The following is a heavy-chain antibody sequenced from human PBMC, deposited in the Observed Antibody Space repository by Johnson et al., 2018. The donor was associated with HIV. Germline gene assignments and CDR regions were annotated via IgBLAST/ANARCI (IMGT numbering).Heavy chain of an antibody. J-gene: IGHJ3*02. Sequence: QVHLVESGGGVVQPGRSLRLSCAPSGFTFSNYGMHWVRQAPGKGLEWVAVIWFDGNNKHYSDSVKGRFTISRDNSNNILYLQMNSLRVEDTAVYYCAKVAVATAAGGVALDIWGPGTMVTVS. CDR1: GFTFSNYG. D-gene: IGHD6-13*01. CDR2: IWFDGNNK. V-gene: IGHV3-33*06. CDR3: AKVAVATAAGGVALDI.